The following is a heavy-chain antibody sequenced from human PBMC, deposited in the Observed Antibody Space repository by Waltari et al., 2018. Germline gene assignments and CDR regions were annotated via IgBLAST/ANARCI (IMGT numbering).Heavy chain of an antibody. J-gene: IGHJ4*02. Sequence: EVQMVESGGGLVKPGESLRLSCAASGFTFTPAWLTWVRQAPGKGLEWVCRIKSKNDGEITDFAEPVKGRFTISRDDAKNTVYLQMTSLKTEDTAVYYCTTLDAPWGGWGQGTLVTVSS. CDR3: TTLDAPWGG. CDR2: IKSKNDGEIT. D-gene: IGHD7-27*01. V-gene: IGHV3-15*05. CDR1: GFTFTPAW.